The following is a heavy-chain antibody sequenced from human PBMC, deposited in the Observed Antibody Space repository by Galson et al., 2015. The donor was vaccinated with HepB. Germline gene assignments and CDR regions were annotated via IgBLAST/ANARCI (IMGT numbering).Heavy chain of an antibody. CDR1: GFSFSSYS. V-gene: IGHV3-21*01. CDR2: ISSSGTSI. CDR3: ARGGGSGPFDVFDI. D-gene: IGHD6-25*01. Sequence: SLRLSCAASGFSFSSYSMNWVRQAPGKGLEWVPSISSSGTSIYYADSVKGRFTISRDNAKNSLYQQMNSLRAEDTAMYYCARGGGSGPFDVFDIWGQGTMVTVSS. J-gene: IGHJ3*02.